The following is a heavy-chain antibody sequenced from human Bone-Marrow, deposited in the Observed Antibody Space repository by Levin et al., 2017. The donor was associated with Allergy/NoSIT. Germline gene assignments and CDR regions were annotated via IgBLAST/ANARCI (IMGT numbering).Heavy chain of an antibody. D-gene: IGHD1-20*01. J-gene: IGHJ5*02. V-gene: IGHV1-2*06. CDR1: GSTFTGYY. Sequence: SGGSLRLSCKASGSTFTGYYMHWVRQAPGQGLEWMGRINPNSGGTNYAQKFQGRVTMTRDTSISTAYMELSRLRSDDTAVYYCARRYNWNRDNWFDPWGQGTLVTVSS. CDR3: ARRYNWNRDNWFDP. CDR2: INPNSGGT.